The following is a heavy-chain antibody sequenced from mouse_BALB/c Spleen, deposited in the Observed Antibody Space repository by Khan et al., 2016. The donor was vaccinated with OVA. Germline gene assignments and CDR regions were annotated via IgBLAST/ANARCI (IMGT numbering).Heavy chain of an antibody. CDR1: GFSLSRYN. V-gene: IGHV2-6-4*01. D-gene: IGHD1-1*01. J-gene: IGHJ4*01. Sequence: QVQLKESGPGLVAPSQSLSITCTVSGFSLSRYNVHWIRQPPGKGLEWLGMIWSGGSTDYNSALKSRLSISKVNSKSQVLLKMNSLQTDDTAMYYWASAYGTSFGYYAMDYWGQGTSVTVSS. CDR2: IWSGGST. CDR3: ASAYGTSFGYYAMDY.